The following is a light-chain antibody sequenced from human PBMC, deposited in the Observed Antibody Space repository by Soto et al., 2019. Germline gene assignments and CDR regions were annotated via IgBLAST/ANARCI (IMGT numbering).Light chain of an antibody. Sequence: DIQLTQSPSFLSASLGDRVTITCRASQGIGSYLAWYQQKPGKAPRLLIYAASTLQSGVPSRFSGSGSDTEFTLTISSLQPEDFATYYCQQLNNYPPTFGGGTKVEIK. CDR1: QGIGSY. J-gene: IGKJ4*01. CDR2: AAS. CDR3: QQLNNYPPT. V-gene: IGKV1-9*01.